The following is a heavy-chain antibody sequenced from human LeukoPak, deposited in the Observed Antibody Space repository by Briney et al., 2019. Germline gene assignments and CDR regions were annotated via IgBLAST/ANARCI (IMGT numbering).Heavy chain of an antibody. CDR1: GSGFTNYW. J-gene: IGHJ4*02. CDR2: IDSGDSET. D-gene: IGHD3-3*01. CDR3: ARGPGSGYFPSYFDY. V-gene: IGHV5-51*01. Sequence: GASLQMSSEAAGSGFTNYWNGGGRPMPGEGLEWRGIIDSGDSETRYRPSFQGQVTISADNSITTAYLQWSSLKASDTAMYYCARGPGSGYFPSYFDYWGQGTLVTVSS.